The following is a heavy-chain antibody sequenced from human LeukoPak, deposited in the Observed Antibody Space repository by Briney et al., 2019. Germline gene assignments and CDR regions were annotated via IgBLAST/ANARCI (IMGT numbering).Heavy chain of an antibody. CDR2: IRYDGNNK. Sequence: GGSLRLSCAASGFTFSSYGMHWVRQAPGKGLEWVASIRYDGNNKYYADSVKGRFTISRDNSKTTLYLQMNSLRAEDTAVYYCAKDWDTSSFGFDYWGQGTLVTVSS. J-gene: IGHJ4*02. CDR1: GFTFSSYG. V-gene: IGHV3-30*02. D-gene: IGHD5-18*01. CDR3: AKDWDTSSFGFDY.